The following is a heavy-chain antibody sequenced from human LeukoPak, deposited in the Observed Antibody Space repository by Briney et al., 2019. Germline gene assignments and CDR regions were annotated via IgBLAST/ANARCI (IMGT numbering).Heavy chain of an antibody. J-gene: IGHJ4*02. Sequence: WMIHPSDSYTNYRPSFQAHVTISADKSISTAYLQWSSLKASDTAMYYCAISSTVTTYGYWGQGTLVTVSS. V-gene: IGHV5-10-1*01. CDR3: AISSTVTTYGY. D-gene: IGHD4-17*01. CDR2: IHPSDSYT.